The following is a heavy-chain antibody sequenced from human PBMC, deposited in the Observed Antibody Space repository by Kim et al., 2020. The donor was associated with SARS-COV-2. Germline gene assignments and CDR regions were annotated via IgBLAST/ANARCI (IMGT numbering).Heavy chain of an antibody. CDR1: WDSVSSNSAA. CDR2: TYYRSKWYN. D-gene: IGHD6-6*01. V-gene: IGHV6-1*01. J-gene: IGHJ2*01. CDR3: ARVGSSSSRLNWYFDL. Sequence: SQTLSLTCAISWDSVSSNSAAWNWIRQSPSRGLEWLGRTYYRSKWYNDYAVSVKSRITINPDTSKNQFSLQLNSVTPEDTAVYYCARVGSSSSRLNWYFDLWGRGTLVTVSS.